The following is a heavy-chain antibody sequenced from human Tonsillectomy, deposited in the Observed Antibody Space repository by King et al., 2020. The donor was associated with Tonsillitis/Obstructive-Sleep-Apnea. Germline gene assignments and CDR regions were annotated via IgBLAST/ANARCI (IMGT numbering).Heavy chain of an antibody. V-gene: IGHV5-51*03. CDR1: GYSFTNHW. CDR3: ARDSRSVVDNWYFDL. D-gene: IGHD3-22*01. CDR2: IYPDDSDS. J-gene: IGHJ2*01. Sequence: VQLVESGAEVKKPGESLKISCQGSGYSFTNHWIGWVRQMPGKGLEWMGIIYPDDSDSRYSPSFQGQVTFSADKSINTVYLQWGSLKTSVTAIYFCARDSRSVVDNWYFDLWGRGTLVTVSS.